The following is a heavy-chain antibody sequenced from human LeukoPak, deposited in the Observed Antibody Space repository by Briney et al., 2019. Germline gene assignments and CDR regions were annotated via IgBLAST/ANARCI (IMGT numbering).Heavy chain of an antibody. CDR2: IYYSGST. CDR1: GGSISSHY. J-gene: IGHJ6*03. D-gene: IGHD5-18*01. V-gene: IGHV4-59*11. CDR3: ARVSGYSYGYYYYYYMDV. Sequence: SETLSLTCTVSGGSISSHYWSWIRQPPGKGLEWIGYIYYSGSTNYNPSLKSRVTISVDTSKNQFSLKLSSVTAADTAVYYCARVSGYSYGYYYYYYMDVWGKGTTVTVSS.